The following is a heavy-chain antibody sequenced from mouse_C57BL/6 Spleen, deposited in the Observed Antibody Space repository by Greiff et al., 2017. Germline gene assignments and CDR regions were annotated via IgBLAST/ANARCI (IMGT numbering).Heavy chain of an antibody. CDR1: GYSFTGYY. D-gene: IGHD1-1*01. V-gene: IGHV1-42*01. CDR3: ARSSSLYYAMDY. J-gene: IGHJ4*01. CDR2: INPSTGGT. Sequence: EVKLMESGPELVKPGASVKISCKASGYSFTGYYMNWVKQSPEKSLEWIGEINPSTGGTTYNQKFKAKATLTVDKSSSTAYMQLKSLTSEDSAVYYCARSSSLYYAMDYWGQGTSVTVSS.